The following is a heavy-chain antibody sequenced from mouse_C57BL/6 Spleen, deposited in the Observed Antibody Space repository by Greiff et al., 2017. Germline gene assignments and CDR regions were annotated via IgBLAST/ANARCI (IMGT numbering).Heavy chain of an antibody. CDR2: LAPEDGDT. Sequence: EVHLVESGAELVRPGASVKLSCTASGFNIKDYYMHWVKQRPEQGLEWIGRLAPEDGDTEYAPKFQGKATMTADTSSNTAYLQLSSLTSEDTAVYYCTTGLITTVVATGYNWYFDVWGTGTTVTVSS. CDR3: TTGLITTVVATGYNWYFDV. D-gene: IGHD1-1*01. CDR1: GFNIKDYY. J-gene: IGHJ1*03. V-gene: IGHV14-1*01.